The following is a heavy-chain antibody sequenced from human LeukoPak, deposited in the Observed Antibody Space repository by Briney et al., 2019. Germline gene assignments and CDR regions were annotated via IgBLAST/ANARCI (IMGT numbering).Heavy chain of an antibody. J-gene: IGHJ4*02. D-gene: IGHD4-17*01. CDR3: AKDTTVTTMVVLDC. CDR1: GFTFSSYA. Sequence: GGSLRLSCAAPGFTFSSYAMSWVRQAPGKGLEWVSTISGSGGTTYYAEFVKGRFTISRDNSKNTLYLQMNSLRAEDTAVYYCAKDTTVTTMVVLDCWGQGTLVTVSS. CDR2: ISGSGGTT. V-gene: IGHV3-23*01.